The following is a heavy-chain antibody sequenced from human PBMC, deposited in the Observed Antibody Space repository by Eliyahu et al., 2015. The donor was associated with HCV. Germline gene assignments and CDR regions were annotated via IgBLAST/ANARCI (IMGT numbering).Heavy chain of an antibody. J-gene: IGHJ5*02. Sequence: QVQLQESGPGLVKPSETLSLTCTVSGGXLXTYYWXWIRQPPGKGXEWIGYXPFSGNPNYNPSLKSRVTISVDTSKNQFSLNLTSVTAADTAVYYCASGGGGIAVAGTGGWFDPWGQGTLVTVSS. V-gene: IGHV4-59*01. CDR2: XPFSGNP. D-gene: IGHD6-19*01. CDR3: ASGGGGIAVAGTGGWFDP. CDR1: GGXLXTYY.